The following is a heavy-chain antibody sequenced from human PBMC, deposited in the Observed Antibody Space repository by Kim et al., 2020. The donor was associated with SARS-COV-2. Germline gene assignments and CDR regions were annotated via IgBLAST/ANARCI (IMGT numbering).Heavy chain of an antibody. Sequence: ASVKVSCKASGYTFTSYYMHWVRQAPGQGLEWMGIINPSGGSTSYAQKFQGRVTMTRDTSTSTVYMELSSLRSEDTAIYYCARDPGGLQQLVAENEYFDYWGQGTLVTVSS. CDR1: GYTFTSYY. J-gene: IGHJ4*02. CDR3: ARDPGGLQQLVAENEYFDY. CDR2: INPSGGST. V-gene: IGHV1-46*01. D-gene: IGHD6-6*01.